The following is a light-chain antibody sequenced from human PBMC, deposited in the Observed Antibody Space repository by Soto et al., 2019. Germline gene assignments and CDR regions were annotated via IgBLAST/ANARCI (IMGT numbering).Light chain of an antibody. J-gene: IGKJ5*01. CDR2: GAS. Sequence: EIVLTQSPDTLSLSPGERATLSCRASQSIGSSLAWYQQRPGQAPRLLIYGASTRAAGIPDRFSGSGPGTDFTLTITRLEPEDSAVYFCQQYTGPPTTFGQGTRLEIK. CDR1: QSIGSS. V-gene: IGKV3-20*01. CDR3: QQYTGPPTT.